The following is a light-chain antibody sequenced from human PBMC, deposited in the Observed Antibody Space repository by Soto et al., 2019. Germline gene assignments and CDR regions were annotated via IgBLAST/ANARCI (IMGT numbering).Light chain of an antibody. J-gene: IGKJ1*01. V-gene: IGKV1-5*01. CDR1: QSISSW. Sequence: DVQMTQSPSTLSASVGDRVTITCLASQSISSWLAWYQQKPGKAPNLLINAASSLQSGVPSKFSGSGSGTDFTLTISSLQRDDFAIYYCQQYNPYSRTFGQGTKVDIK. CDR2: AAS. CDR3: QQYNPYSRT.